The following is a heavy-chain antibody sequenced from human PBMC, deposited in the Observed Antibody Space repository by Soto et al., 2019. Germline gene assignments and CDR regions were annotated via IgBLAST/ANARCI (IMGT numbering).Heavy chain of an antibody. CDR2: IWYDGSNK. Sequence: GGSLRLSCAASGFTFSSYGMHWVRQAPGKGLEWVAVIWYDGSNKYYADSVKGRFTISRDNSKNTLYLQMNSLRAEGTAVDYWAGGRGFYYDGYYFDYWGQGTLVTVSS. V-gene: IGHV3-33*01. J-gene: IGHJ4*02. CDR3: AGGRGFYYDGYYFDY. CDR1: GFTFSSYG. D-gene: IGHD3-22*01.